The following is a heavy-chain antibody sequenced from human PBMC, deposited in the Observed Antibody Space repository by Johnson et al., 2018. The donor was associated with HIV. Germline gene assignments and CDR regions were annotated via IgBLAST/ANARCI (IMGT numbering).Heavy chain of an antibody. CDR2: IYSGGTT. Sequence: VQLVESGGGLVQPGGSLRLSCAASGFTVSSNYMNWVRQAPGKGLEWVSVIYSGGTTYHADPVKGRFIISRDNSKSTLYLQMNSLRAEDTAVYYCARAYTYGAFDIWGQGTMVTVSS. CDR3: ARAYTYGAFDI. V-gene: IGHV3-66*01. CDR1: GFTVSSNY. J-gene: IGHJ3*02. D-gene: IGHD5-18*01.